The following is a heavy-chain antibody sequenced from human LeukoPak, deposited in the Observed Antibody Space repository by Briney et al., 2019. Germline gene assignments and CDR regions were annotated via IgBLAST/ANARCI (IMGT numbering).Heavy chain of an antibody. D-gene: IGHD6-13*01. Sequence: SVKVSCKASGGTFSSYAISWVRQAPGQGLEWMGGIIPIFGTANYAQKFQGRVTITADESTSTAYMELSSLRSEDTAVYYCARVRRLYGSRWYPQVFYLDQWGQGTPDTVSS. J-gene: IGHJ4*02. CDR1: GGTFSSYA. CDR3: ARVRRLYGSRWYPQVFYLDQ. CDR2: IIPIFGTA. V-gene: IGHV1-69*13.